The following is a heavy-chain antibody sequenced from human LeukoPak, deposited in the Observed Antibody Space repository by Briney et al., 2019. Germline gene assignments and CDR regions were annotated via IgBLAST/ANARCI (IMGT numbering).Heavy chain of an antibody. J-gene: IGHJ4*02. V-gene: IGHV3-33*03. CDR1: GFTFSSYG. Sequence: GGSLRLSCAASGFTFSSYGTHWVRQAPGKGLEWVAVIWNDGSYEYYGGPVKGRFTISRDNSKNTLYLQMNNLRADDTAVYFCAKPTRGSGSFLIDYWGQGTLVTVSS. D-gene: IGHD1-26*01. CDR2: IWNDGSYE. CDR3: AKPTRGSGSFLIDY.